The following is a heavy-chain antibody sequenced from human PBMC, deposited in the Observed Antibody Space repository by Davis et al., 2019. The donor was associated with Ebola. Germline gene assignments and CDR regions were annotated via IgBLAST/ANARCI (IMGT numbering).Heavy chain of an antibody. CDR2: IYYSGST. CDR1: GGSINTYY. J-gene: IGHJ4*02. D-gene: IGHD6-13*01. Sequence: SETLSLTFTVSGGSINTYYWSWIRQPPGKGLEWIGQIYYSGSTYYNPSLKSRVTISIETSKNQFSLKLSSVTAADTAVYYCARRRGSSWYLFDYWGQGTLVTVSS. V-gene: IGHV4-59*08. CDR3: ARRRGSSWYLFDY.